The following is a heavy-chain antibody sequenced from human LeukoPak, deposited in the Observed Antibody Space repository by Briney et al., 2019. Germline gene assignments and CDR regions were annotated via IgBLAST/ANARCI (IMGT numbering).Heavy chain of an antibody. D-gene: IGHD3-10*01. Sequence: PSETLSLTCTVSGGSISSYYWSWIRQPAGKGLEWIGRIYTSGSTNYNPSLKSRVTMSVDTSKNQFSLKLSSVTAADTAVYYCARVPTYYYGSGSYRRGPFDYWGQGTLVTVSS. CDR3: ARVPTYYYGSGSYRRGPFDY. CDR2: IYTSGST. V-gene: IGHV4-4*07. J-gene: IGHJ4*02. CDR1: GGSISSYY.